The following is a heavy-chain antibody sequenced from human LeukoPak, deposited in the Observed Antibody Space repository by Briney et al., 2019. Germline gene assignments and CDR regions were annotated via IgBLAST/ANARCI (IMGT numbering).Heavy chain of an antibody. J-gene: IGHJ6*03. CDR3: ARDRSYGRYYYYYYYMDV. D-gene: IGHD5-18*01. CDR1: GFTFSSYS. CDR2: ISSSSYI. Sequence: GGSLRLSCAASGFTFSSYSMNWVRQAPGKGLEWVSSISSSSYIYYADSVKGRFTISRDNAKNSLYLQMHSLRAEDTAVYYCARDRSYGRYYYYYYYMDVWGKGTTVTVSS. V-gene: IGHV3-21*01.